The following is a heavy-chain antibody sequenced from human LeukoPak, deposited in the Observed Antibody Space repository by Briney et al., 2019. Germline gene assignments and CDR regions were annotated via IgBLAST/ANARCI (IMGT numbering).Heavy chain of an antibody. V-gene: IGHV4-59*01. CDR1: GGSISAYY. J-gene: IGHJ6*03. CDR3: ARGRGYSYGYAADYYYYMDV. D-gene: IGHD5-18*01. Sequence: SETLSLTCTVSGGSISAYYWSWIRQPPGKGLEWIGYLYYSGSANYNPSLKSRVTISVDTSKNQFSLKLSSVTAADTAVYYCARGRGYSYGYAADYYYYMDVWGKGTTVTVSS. CDR2: LYYSGSA.